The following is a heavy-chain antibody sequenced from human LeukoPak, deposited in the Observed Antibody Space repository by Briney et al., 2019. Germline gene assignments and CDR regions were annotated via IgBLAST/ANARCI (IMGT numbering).Heavy chain of an antibody. J-gene: IGHJ4*02. CDR2: ITGSGGST. Sequence: HPGGSLRLSCAASGFTFSSYAMSWVRQAPGKGLEWVSSITGSGGSTYYADSVKGRFTISRDNSKNTLYLQMNSLRAEDTAVYYSAKFPSRTRVDYWGQGTLVTVSS. V-gene: IGHV3-23*01. CDR3: AKFPSRTRVDY. D-gene: IGHD2-2*01. CDR1: GFTFSSYA.